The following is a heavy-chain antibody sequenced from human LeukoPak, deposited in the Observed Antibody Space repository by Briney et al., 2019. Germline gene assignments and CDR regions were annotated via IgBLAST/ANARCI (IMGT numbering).Heavy chain of an antibody. Sequence: SETLSLTCAVSGYSKRSCYYRGGIRQPPGKGLEWIGTIYQSGSTYYNPSLKSRVTISVDTSENQLSLKLTSVTAADTAVYYCARNGPGHYFHYWAQGTLVTVSS. J-gene: IGHJ4*02. CDR2: IYQSGST. V-gene: IGHV4-38-2*01. CDR3: ARNGPGHYFHY. CDR1: GYSKRSCYY. D-gene: IGHD1-14*01.